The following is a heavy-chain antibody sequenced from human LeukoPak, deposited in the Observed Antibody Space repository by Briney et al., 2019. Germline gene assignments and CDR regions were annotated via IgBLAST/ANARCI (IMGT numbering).Heavy chain of an antibody. D-gene: IGHD3-10*01. J-gene: IGHJ4*02. V-gene: IGHV4-61*01. CDR3: ARVTMVRGVIRYFDY. CDR2: IYYSGST. CDR1: GGSVSSGRYY. Sequence: SETLSLTCTVPGGSVSSGRYYWSWLRQHPGEGLEWIGYIYYSGSTNYNPSLKSRVTISVDTSKNQFSLKLSSVTAADTAVYYCARVTMVRGVIRYFDYWGQGTLVTVSS.